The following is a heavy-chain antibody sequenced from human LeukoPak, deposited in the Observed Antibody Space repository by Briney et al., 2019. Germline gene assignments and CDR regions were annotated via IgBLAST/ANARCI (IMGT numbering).Heavy chain of an antibody. Sequence: GGSLRLSCAASGLTFSSYDMHWVRQATGKGLEWVSAIGTAGDTYYPGSVKGRFTISRENAKNSLYLQMNSLRAGDTAVYYCARAFTVVGATGFDYWGQGTLVTVSS. CDR2: IGTAGDT. V-gene: IGHV3-13*01. D-gene: IGHD1-26*01. CDR1: GLTFSSYD. CDR3: ARAFTVVGATGFDY. J-gene: IGHJ4*02.